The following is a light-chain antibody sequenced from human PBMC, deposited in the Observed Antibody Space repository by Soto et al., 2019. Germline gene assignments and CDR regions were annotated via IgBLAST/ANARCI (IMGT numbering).Light chain of an antibody. CDR3: HQYDSSST. CDR2: KAS. J-gene: IGKJ4*01. Sequence: DIQMTQSPSTLSASVGDRVTITCRASQNIRSWLAWYQQKPGKAPRLLIYKASSLESGVPSRFSGSGPGTEFTLDISSPQPDDSATYDCHQYDSSSTFGGGTKVEIK. V-gene: IGKV1-5*03. CDR1: QNIRSW.